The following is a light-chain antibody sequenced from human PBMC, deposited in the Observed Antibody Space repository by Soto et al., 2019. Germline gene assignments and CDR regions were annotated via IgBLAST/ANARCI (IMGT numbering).Light chain of an antibody. CDR3: QQSYSTPRT. CDR1: QSISSY. V-gene: IGKV1-39*01. J-gene: IGKJ3*01. CDR2: AAS. Sequence: DIQMTQSPSSLSSSVLERVTITCRASQSISSYLNWYQQKPGKAPKLLIYAASSLQSGVPSRFSGSGSGTDFTLTISSLQPEDFATYYCQQSYSTPRTFGPGTKVDIK.